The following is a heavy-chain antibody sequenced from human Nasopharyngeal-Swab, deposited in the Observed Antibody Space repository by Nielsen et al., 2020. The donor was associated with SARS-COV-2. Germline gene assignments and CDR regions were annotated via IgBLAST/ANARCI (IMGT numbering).Heavy chain of an antibody. J-gene: IGHJ3*02. Sequence: GGYLRLSWAASGFTFSSYGMHWVRQAPGKGLEWVAVIWYDGSNKYYADSVKGRFTISRDNSKNTLYLQMNSLRAEDTAVYFCARDSPGTDSSGYDDAFDIWGQGAMVTVSS. CDR3: ARDSPGTDSSGYDDAFDI. CDR1: GFTFSSYG. CDR2: IWYDGSNK. D-gene: IGHD3-22*01. V-gene: IGHV3-33*01.